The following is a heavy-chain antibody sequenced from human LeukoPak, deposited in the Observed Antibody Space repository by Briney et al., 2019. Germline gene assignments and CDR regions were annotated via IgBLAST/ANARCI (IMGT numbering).Heavy chain of an antibody. D-gene: IGHD4-23*01. CDR2: ISYDGSSK. V-gene: IGHV3-30*03. CDR1: GFTFSSDG. Sequence: GGSLRLSCAASGFTFSSDGMHWVRQTPGKGLEWVAVISYDGSSKYYADSVKGRFTISRDNSKNTLYLQMNSLRTDDTAVYYCARAGDYGGPGMDMDVWGKGTTVTVSS. CDR3: ARAGDYGGPGMDMDV. J-gene: IGHJ6*03.